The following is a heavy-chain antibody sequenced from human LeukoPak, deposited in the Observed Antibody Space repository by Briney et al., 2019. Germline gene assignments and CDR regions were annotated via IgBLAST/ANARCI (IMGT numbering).Heavy chain of an antibody. V-gene: IGHV1-3*04. CDR1: GYTFTSYA. CDR3: ARDATLADTGDYWGQETLVTVSSGDY. D-gene: IGHD5-18*01. CDR2: IYTGNGNT. J-gene: IGHJ4*02. Sequence: ASVKVSCTTSGYTFTSYAMHWVRQAPGQRLEWMGWIYTGNGNTKYSHKFLGRVTITRDTSASTAYMELTGLRSEDTAVYYCARDATLADTGDYWGQETLVTVSSGDYWGQGTLVTVSS.